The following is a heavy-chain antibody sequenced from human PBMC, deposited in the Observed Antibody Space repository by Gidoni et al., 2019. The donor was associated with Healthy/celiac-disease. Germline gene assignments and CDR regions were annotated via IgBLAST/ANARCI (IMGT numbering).Heavy chain of an antibody. CDR3: ARDPDYYDSSGYRFNWFDP. D-gene: IGHD3-22*01. CDR2: IYHSGST. J-gene: IGHJ5*02. CDR1: GGSISSSNW. V-gene: IGHV4-4*02. Sequence: QVQLQESGPGLVKPSGTLSLTCAVSGGSISSSNWWSWVRQPPGKGLEWIGEIYHSGSTNYNPSLKSRVTISVDKSKNQFSLKLSSVTAADTAVYYCARDPDYYDSSGYRFNWFDPWGQGTLVTVSS.